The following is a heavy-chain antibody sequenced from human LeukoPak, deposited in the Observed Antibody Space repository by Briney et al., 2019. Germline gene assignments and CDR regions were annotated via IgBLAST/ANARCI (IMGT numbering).Heavy chain of an antibody. Sequence: PGGSLRLSCAASGFTFSDYYMSWIRQAPGQGLEWVLYISSSSSYTNYADSVKGRFTIARDNAENSLYLQMNSLRAEDTAVYFCARSGQWLVKRYFDYWGEGTLVSVSS. J-gene: IGHJ4*02. CDR3: ARSGQWLVKRYFDY. CDR2: ISSSSSYT. D-gene: IGHD6-19*01. V-gene: IGHV3-11*03. CDR1: GFTFSDYY.